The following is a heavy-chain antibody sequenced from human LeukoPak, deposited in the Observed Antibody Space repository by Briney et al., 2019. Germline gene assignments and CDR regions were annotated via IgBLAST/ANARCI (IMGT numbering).Heavy chain of an antibody. V-gene: IGHV3-7*03. D-gene: IGHD1-1*01. Sequence: GSLRLSCAASGFTFSTFWMKWVRQVPGKGLEWVANINQGGSERYSVDSVKGRFTISRGNAKNSLYLQMNSLRAEDTAVYYCAKGIPVYATGTPYDYWGQGTLVTVSS. CDR3: AKGIPVYATGTPYDY. J-gene: IGHJ4*02. CDR1: GFTFSTFW. CDR2: INQGGSER.